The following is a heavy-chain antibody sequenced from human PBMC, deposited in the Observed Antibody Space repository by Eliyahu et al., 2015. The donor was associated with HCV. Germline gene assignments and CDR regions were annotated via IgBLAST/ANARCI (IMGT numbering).Heavy chain of an antibody. CDR1: GFXLSXYX. V-gene: IGHV3-30*18. J-gene: IGHJ6*03. D-gene: IGHD5-12*01. Sequence: QVQLVESGGGVVQPGRSLRLSXAASGFXLSXYXMHWVXQAPGKGLEWVAVISYDGSNKYYADSVKGRFTISRDNSKNTLYLQMNSLRAEDTAVYYCAKENGYSGYDEGSYYYYMDVWGKGTTVTVSS. CDR2: ISYDGSNK. CDR3: AKENGYSGYDEGSYYYYMDV.